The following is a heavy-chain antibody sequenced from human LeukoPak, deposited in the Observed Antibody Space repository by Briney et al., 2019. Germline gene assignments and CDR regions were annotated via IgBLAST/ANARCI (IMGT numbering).Heavy chain of an antibody. J-gene: IGHJ4*02. CDR1: GFTFSSYG. CDR3: ARRYFDY. Sequence: GGSLRLSCAASGFTFSSYGMHWVRQAPGKGLEWVAVISYDGSNKYYADSVKGRFTISRDNSKNTLYLQMNSLRAEDTAVYYCARRYFDYWGQGTLVTVSS. V-gene: IGHV3-30*03. CDR2: ISYDGSNK.